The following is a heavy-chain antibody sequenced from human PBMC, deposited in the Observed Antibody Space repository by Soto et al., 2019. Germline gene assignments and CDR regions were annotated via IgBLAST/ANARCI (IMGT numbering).Heavy chain of an antibody. J-gene: IGHJ4*02. Sequence: SETLCLTCSVSGGSISNYYWSWIRQPPGKGLEWIGYIYYSGTTNYNPSLKSRVAISVDTSKNQFSLKLYSVTAADTAVYYCVRTGRGGGWYFFDYWGQGSLVTSPQ. CDR1: GGSISNYY. CDR3: VRTGRGGGWYFFDY. D-gene: IGHD6-19*01. V-gene: IGHV4-59*01. CDR2: IYYSGTT.